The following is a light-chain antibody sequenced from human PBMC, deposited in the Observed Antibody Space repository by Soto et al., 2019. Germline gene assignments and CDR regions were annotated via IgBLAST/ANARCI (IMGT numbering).Light chain of an antibody. CDR3: QQYNNWPRT. Sequence: EIVMTQSPATLSVSPGERATLSCRASQSVSSNLAWYQQKPGQAPSLLIYGASIRATGIPARFSGSGSGTEFTRTISSLQSEDFAVYYCQQYNNWPRTFGQGTKVEIK. CDR1: QSVSSN. V-gene: IGKV3-15*01. CDR2: GAS. J-gene: IGKJ1*01.